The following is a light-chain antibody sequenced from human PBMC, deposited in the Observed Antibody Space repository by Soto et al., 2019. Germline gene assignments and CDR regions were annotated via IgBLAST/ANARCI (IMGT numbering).Light chain of an antibody. CDR1: QSISSW. CDR2: DAS. J-gene: IGKJ1*01. V-gene: IGKV1-5*01. Sequence: DIQMTQSPSTLSASVGDRVTITCRASQSISSWLAWYQQKPGKAPKLLIYDASSLESGVPSRFSGSGSGTEFALTISSLQPDDIATYYCQHFNSYPTFGQGTKVEIK. CDR3: QHFNSYPT.